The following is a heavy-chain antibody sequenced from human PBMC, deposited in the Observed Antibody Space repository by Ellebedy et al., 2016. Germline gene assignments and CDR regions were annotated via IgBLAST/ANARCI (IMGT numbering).Heavy chain of an antibody. V-gene: IGHV1-24*01. CDR3: ALSSSWSYNWFNP. J-gene: IGHJ5*02. CDR1: GYTLTELS. CDR2: CDPEDGET. D-gene: IGHD6-13*01. Sequence: ASVKVSCXVSGYTLTELSMHWVRQAPGKGLEWMGGCDPEDGETIYAQKFQGRVTMTEDTSTDTAYMELSSLRSEDTAVYYCALSSSWSYNWFNPWGQGTLVTVSS.